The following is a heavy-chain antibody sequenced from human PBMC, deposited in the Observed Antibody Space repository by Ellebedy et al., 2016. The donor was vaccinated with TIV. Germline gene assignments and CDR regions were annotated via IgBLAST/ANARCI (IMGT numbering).Heavy chain of an antibody. V-gene: IGHV3-30*04. J-gene: IGHJ4*02. CDR3: ATGGPKSFDY. Sequence: PGGSLRLSCAASGFTFSNYDMHWVRQAPGKGLEWVAVISYDRSNKNYADSVKGRFTMSRDNSKNTLYLQLNSLRTEDAALYYCATGGPKSFDYWGQGTLVTVSS. D-gene: IGHD3-16*01. CDR2: ISYDRSNK. CDR1: GFTFSNYD.